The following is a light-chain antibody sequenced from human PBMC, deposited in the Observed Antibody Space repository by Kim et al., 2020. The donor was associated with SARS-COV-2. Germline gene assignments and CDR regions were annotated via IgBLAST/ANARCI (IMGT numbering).Light chain of an antibody. Sequence: ASVGDRVTITCRASQAISSSLAWYQQKPGKVPKRLIYAASTLQSGVPSRFSGSGSGTDFTLTISSLQPEDVATYYCQKCYSAPLTFGGGTKVDIK. J-gene: IGKJ4*01. CDR1: QAISSS. CDR2: AAS. CDR3: QKCYSAPLT. V-gene: IGKV1-27*01.